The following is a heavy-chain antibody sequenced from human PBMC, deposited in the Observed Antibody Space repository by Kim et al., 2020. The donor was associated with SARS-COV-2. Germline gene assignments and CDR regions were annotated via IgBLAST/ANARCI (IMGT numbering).Heavy chain of an antibody. Sequence: SETLSLTCTVSGGSISSGGYYWSWIRQHPGKGLEWIGYIYYSGSTYYNPSLKSRVTISVDTSKNQFSLKLSSVTAADTAVHYCARDAAEYYYDSSGYYYSYWGQGTLVTVSS. J-gene: IGHJ4*02. V-gene: IGHV4-31*03. CDR3: ARDAAEYYYDSSGYYYSY. D-gene: IGHD3-22*01. CDR2: IYYSGST. CDR1: GGSISSGGYY.